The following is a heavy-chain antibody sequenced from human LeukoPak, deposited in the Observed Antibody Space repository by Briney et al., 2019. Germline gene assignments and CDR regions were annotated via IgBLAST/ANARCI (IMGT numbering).Heavy chain of an antibody. CDR3: ARGPGIMDC. V-gene: IGHV3-30-3*01. J-gene: IGHJ4*02. CDR1: GFTFSGYA. CDR2: ISYDGSNK. Sequence: QTGGSLRLSCAASGFTFSGYAMHWVRQAPGKWLEWVAVISYDGSNKYYADSVKGRFTISRDNSKNTLYLQMNSLRAEDTAVYYCARGPGIMDCWGQGTLVTVSS. D-gene: IGHD3-10*01.